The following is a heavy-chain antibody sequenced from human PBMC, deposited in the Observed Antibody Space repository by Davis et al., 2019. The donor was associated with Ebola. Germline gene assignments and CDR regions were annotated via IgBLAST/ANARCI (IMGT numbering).Heavy chain of an antibody. CDR3: ARGRTVAGTRGLSWFDP. V-gene: IGHV1-46*04. D-gene: IGHD6-19*01. CDR2: INPSGGST. Sequence: AASVKVSCKASGYIFTSYAIHWVRQAPGQGLEWMGIINPSGGSTNYAQKLQGRVAITRDTSASTAFMELSSLGSEDTAVYYCARGRTVAGTRGLSWFDPWGQGTLVTVSS. CDR1: GYIFTSYA. J-gene: IGHJ5*02.